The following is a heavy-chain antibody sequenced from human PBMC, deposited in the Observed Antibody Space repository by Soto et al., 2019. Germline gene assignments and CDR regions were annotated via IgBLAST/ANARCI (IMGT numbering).Heavy chain of an antibody. CDR3: ARETVYGDYDY. CDR1: GYTFTSYA. CDR2: INAGNGNT. J-gene: IGHJ4*02. D-gene: IGHD4-17*01. V-gene: IGHV1-3*01. Sequence: ASVKVSCKASGYTFTSYAMHWVRQAPGQRLEWMGWINAGNGNTKYSQKFQGRVTITRDTTASTAYMELSSLRSEDTAVYYCARETVYGDYDYWGQGTLVTVSS.